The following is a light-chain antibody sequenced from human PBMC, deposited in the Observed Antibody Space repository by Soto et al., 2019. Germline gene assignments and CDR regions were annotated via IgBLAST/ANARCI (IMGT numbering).Light chain of an antibody. CDR1: QSISSY. CDR3: QQSYSTLPYT. J-gene: IGKJ2*01. Sequence: DIQMTQSPSSLSASVGDRVTITCRASQSISSYLNWYQQKPGKAPKLLIYAASSLQSGVPSRFSGSGSGTDFTLTISSLQLEDFATYYCQQSYSTLPYTFGQGTKLEIK. V-gene: IGKV1-39*01. CDR2: AAS.